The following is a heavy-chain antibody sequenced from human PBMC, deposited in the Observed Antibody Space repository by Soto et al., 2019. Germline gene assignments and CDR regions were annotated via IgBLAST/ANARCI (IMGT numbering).Heavy chain of an antibody. Sequence: QVRLEQSGAEVKQPGASVKVSCKASGYRFIDYGITWVRQAPGQGLEWMGWISDYNGNTHYGKKFQGRVTMTTDTSTRTAYREVKSLRSDDTAVYFCAREGYYSGSGTYSPPRYYGMDAWGQGTTVTVSS. V-gene: IGHV1-18*01. CDR3: AREGYYSGSGTYSPPRYYGMDA. CDR2: ISDYNGNT. CDR1: GYRFIDYG. D-gene: IGHD3-10*01. J-gene: IGHJ6*02.